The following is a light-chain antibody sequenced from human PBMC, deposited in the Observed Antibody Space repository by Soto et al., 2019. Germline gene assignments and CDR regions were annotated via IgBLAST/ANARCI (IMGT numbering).Light chain of an antibody. CDR1: SSDVGGYNY. Sequence: QSVLTQPASVSGSPGQSITISCTGTSSDVGGYNYVSWYQQHPGKAPKLMIYEVSNRPSGVSNRFSGSKSGNTASLTISGLQAEDEADYYCSLYTSSSTDFGTGTKVTVL. CDR2: EVS. J-gene: IGLJ1*01. V-gene: IGLV2-14*01. CDR3: SLYTSSSTD.